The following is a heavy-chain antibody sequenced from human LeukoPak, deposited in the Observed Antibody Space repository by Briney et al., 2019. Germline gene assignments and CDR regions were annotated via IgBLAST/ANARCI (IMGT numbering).Heavy chain of an antibody. CDR1: GYTFTGYY. CDR2: INPSGGST. Sequence: GASVKVSCKASGYTFTGYYMHWVRQAPGQGLEWMGIINPSGGSTSYAQKFQGRVTMTRDMSTSTVYMELSSLRSEDTAVYYCARIPRIAVDGHGSYYFDYWGQGTLVTVSS. D-gene: IGHD6-19*01. V-gene: IGHV1-46*01. CDR3: ARIPRIAVDGHGSYYFDY. J-gene: IGHJ4*02.